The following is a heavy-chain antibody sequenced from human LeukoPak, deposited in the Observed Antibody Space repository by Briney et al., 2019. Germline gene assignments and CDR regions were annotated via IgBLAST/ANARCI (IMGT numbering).Heavy chain of an antibody. CDR2: IIPILGIA. J-gene: IGHJ5*02. CDR1: GYTFTSYG. CDR3: ARVGAAAGNWFDP. D-gene: IGHD6-13*01. V-gene: IGHV1-69*04. Sequence: SVKVSCKASGYTFTSYGISWVRQAPGQGLEWMGRIIPILGIANYAQKFQGRVTITADKSTSTAYMELSSLRSEDTAVYYCARVGAAAGNWFDPWGQGTLVTVSS.